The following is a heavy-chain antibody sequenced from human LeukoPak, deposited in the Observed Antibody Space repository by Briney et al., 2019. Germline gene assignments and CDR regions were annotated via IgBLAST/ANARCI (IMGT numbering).Heavy chain of an antibody. CDR3: ARLWIVATWFDA. D-gene: IGHD2-2*03. J-gene: IGHJ5*02. V-gene: IGHV4-39*02. Sequence: SETLSLSCTVSNGSMTSDSYYWAWVRQPPGKGLEWIGTIFYSGKTYYSASLKSRVTVSLDTSKKNFSLRLSSVTAADTAVYYCARLWIVATWFDAWGQGALVTVSS. CDR2: IFYSGKT. CDR1: NGSMTSDSYY.